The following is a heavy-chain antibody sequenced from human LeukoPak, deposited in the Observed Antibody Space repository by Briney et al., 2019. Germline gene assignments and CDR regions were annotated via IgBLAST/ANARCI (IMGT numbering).Heavy chain of an antibody. Sequence: GGSLRLSCAASGFTFSSYRMNWVRQAPGKGLEWVSSISSSSSYIYYADSVKGRFTISRDNAKNSLYLQMNSLRAEDTAVYYCALSGYSSSWRLDYWGQGTLVTVSS. V-gene: IGHV3-21*01. CDR2: ISSSSSYI. J-gene: IGHJ4*02. CDR1: GFTFSSYR. CDR3: ALSGYSSSWRLDY. D-gene: IGHD6-13*01.